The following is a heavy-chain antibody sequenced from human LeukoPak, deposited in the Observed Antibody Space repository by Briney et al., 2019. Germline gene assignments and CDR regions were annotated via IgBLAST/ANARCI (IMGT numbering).Heavy chain of an antibody. CDR1: GASISSGAYS. D-gene: IGHD3-3*01. CDR3: ARTITIFGALGYFDY. J-gene: IGHJ4*02. CDR2: IYYSGNT. Sequence: SETLSLTCSVSGASISSGAYSWSWVRQHPGKGLEWIAYIYYSGNTYYNPSLKRRVTISVDTSKNQFSLKLSSVTAADTAVYYCARTITIFGALGYFDYWGQGTLVTVSS. V-gene: IGHV4-31*03.